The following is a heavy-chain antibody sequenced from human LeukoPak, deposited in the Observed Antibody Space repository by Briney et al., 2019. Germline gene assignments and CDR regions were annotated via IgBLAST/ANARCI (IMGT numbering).Heavy chain of an antibody. CDR3: ARDPLVGDEPLY. V-gene: IGHV3-30-3*01. Sequence: GGSLRLSCAASGFTFSSYAMHCVRQAPGKGLEWVAVISYDGSNKYYADSVKGRFTISRDNSKNTLYLQMNSLRAEDTAVYYCARDPLVGDEPLYWGQGTLVTVSS. CDR2: ISYDGSNK. J-gene: IGHJ4*02. CDR1: GFTFSSYA. D-gene: IGHD2-8*02.